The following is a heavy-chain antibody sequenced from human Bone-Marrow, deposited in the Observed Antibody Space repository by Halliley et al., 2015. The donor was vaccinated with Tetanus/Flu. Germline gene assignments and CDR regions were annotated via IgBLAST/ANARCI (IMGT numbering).Heavy chain of an antibody. Sequence: SLRLSCAASGFTFDDYAMHWVRQAPGEGLEWVSGISWNSDTIGYADSVKGRFTISRDNAKNSLYLQMNSLRPEDTALYYCAREGDFYYYYYTLDVWGQGTTVTVSS. J-gene: IGHJ6*02. V-gene: IGHV3-9*01. CDR3: AREGDFYYYYYTLDV. CDR2: ISWNSDTI. CDR1: GFTFDDYA.